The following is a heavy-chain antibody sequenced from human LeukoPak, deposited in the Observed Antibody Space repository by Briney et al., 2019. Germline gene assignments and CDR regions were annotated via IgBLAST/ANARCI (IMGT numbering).Heavy chain of an antibody. D-gene: IGHD5-12*01. CDR1: GGSISSSNW. J-gene: IGHJ5*02. V-gene: IGHV4-4*02. Sequence: ASETLSLTCAVSGGSISSSNWWSWVRQPRGKGLEWIGEIYHSGSTNYNPSLKSRVTISVDKSKNQFSPKLSSVTAADTAVYYCASSQMTRAVATTNWLDPWGQGTLVTVSS. CDR2: IYHSGST. CDR3: ASSQMTRAVATTNWLDP.